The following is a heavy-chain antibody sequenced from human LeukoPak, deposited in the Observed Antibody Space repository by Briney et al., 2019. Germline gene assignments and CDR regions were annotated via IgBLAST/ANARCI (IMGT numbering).Heavy chain of an antibody. J-gene: IGHJ6*02. D-gene: IGHD4-17*01. V-gene: IGHV4-4*07. Sequence: SETLSLTCTVSGGSISSYYWSWIRQPAGKGLEWIGRIYTSGSTNYNPSLKSRVTMSVDTSKNQFSLKLSSVTAADTAVYYCASLTVTTRPYYYYGMDVWGQGTTVTVSS. CDR3: ASLTVTTRPYYYYGMDV. CDR1: GGSISSYY. CDR2: IYTSGST.